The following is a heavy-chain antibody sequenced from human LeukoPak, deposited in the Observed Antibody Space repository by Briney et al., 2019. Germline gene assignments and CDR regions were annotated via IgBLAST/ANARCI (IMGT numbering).Heavy chain of an antibody. V-gene: IGHV1-2*02. J-gene: IGHJ4*02. Sequence: ASVKVSCKASGYTFTGYYMHWVRQAPGQGLEWMGWINPNSGGTNYAQKFQGRVTMTRDTSISTAYMELSRLRPDDTAVYYCARWLHPGDYFDYWGQGTLVTVSS. CDR1: GYTFTGYY. D-gene: IGHD5-12*01. CDR3: ARWLHPGDYFDY. CDR2: INPNSGGT.